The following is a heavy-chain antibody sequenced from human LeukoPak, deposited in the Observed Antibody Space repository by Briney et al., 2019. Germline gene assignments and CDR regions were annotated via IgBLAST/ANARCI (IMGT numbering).Heavy chain of an antibody. CDR3: AKSYHYYGSSIDY. Sequence: GGSLRLSCAASGFTLSSYGMHWVRQAPGKGLEWVAVIWYDGSNKYYADSVKGRFTISRDNSKNTLYLQMNSLRAEDTAVYYCAKSYHYYGSSIDYWGQGTLVTVSS. CDR1: GFTLSSYG. D-gene: IGHD3-10*01. CDR2: IWYDGSNK. J-gene: IGHJ4*02. V-gene: IGHV3-33*06.